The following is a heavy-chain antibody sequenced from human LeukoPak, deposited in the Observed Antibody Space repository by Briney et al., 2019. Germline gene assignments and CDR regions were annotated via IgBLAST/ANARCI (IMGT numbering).Heavy chain of an antibody. J-gene: IGHJ6*04. CDR3: AELGITMIGGV. CDR1: GFTFSSYW. Sequence: PGGSLRLSCAASGFTFSSYWMSWVRQAPGKGLEWVSYISSSGSTIYYADSVKGRFTISRDNAKNSLYLQMNSLRAEDTAVHYCAELGITMIGGVWGKGTTVTISS. D-gene: IGHD3-10*02. CDR2: ISSSGSTI. V-gene: IGHV3-48*04.